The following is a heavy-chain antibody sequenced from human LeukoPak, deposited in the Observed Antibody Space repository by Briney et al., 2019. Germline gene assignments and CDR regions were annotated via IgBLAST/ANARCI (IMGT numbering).Heavy chain of an antibody. Sequence: GGSLRFSCAASGFTVSSNYMSWVRQAPGKGLEWVSVIYSGGSTYYADSVKGRFTISRDNSKNTLYLQMNSLSAEDTAVYYCAKSRGYYYEKSGPADYWGQGTLVTVSS. V-gene: IGHV3-66*01. CDR1: GFTVSSNY. CDR2: IYSGGST. J-gene: IGHJ4*02. CDR3: AKSRGYYYEKSGPADY. D-gene: IGHD3-22*01.